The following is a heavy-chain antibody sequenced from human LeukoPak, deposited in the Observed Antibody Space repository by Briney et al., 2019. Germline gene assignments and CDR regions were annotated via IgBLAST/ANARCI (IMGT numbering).Heavy chain of an antibody. V-gene: IGHV3-48*02. Sequence: GGSLRLSCAASGFTFSSYSMNWVRQAPGKGLEWVSYISSSSSTIYYADSVKGRFTISRDNAKNSLYLQMNSLRDEDTAVYYCARDLVVVVTSYYYYGMDVWGQGTTVTVSS. J-gene: IGHJ6*02. CDR2: ISSSSSTI. CDR1: GFTFSSYS. D-gene: IGHD3-22*01. CDR3: ARDLVVVVTSYYYYGMDV.